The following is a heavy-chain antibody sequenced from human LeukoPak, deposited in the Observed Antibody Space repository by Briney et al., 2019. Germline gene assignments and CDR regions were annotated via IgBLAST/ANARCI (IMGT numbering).Heavy chain of an antibody. Sequence: SETLSLTCTVSGGSISSYYWSCIRQPPGEGLEWIGYIYYSGSTNYNPSLKSRVTISVDTSKNQFSLKLSSVTAADTAVYYCASSFYYDSVDAFDIWGQGTMVTVSS. CDR3: ASSFYYDSVDAFDI. D-gene: IGHD3-22*01. CDR2: IYYSGST. CDR1: GGSISSYY. V-gene: IGHV4-59*01. J-gene: IGHJ3*02.